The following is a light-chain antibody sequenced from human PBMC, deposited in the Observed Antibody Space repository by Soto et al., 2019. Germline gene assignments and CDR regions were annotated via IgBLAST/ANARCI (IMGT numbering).Light chain of an antibody. J-gene: IGKJ4*01. CDR2: DTS. V-gene: IGKV3-11*01. CDR1: QSVSSK. Sequence: EIVLTQSPATLSLSPGERATLSCRASQSVSSKLAWYRQRPGQAPRLVIYDTSTRATGVPARFSGSGSGTDFILTISSLEPEDFAVYYCQQHSNWPLTFGGGTKVDIK. CDR3: QQHSNWPLT.